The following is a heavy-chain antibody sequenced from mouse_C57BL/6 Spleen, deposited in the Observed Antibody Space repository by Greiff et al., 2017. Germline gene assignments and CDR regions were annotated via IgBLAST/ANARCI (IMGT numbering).Heavy chain of an antibody. CDR3: ARFYDGYYSSYAMDY. J-gene: IGHJ4*01. D-gene: IGHD2-3*01. V-gene: IGHV5-9*01. Sequence: EVKVEESGGGLVKPGGSLKLSCAASGFTFSSYTMSWVRQTPEKRLEWVATISGGGGNTYYPDSVKGRFTISRDNAKNTLYLQMSSLRSEDTALYYCARFYDGYYSSYAMDYWGQGTSVTVSS. CDR2: ISGGGGNT. CDR1: GFTFSSYT.